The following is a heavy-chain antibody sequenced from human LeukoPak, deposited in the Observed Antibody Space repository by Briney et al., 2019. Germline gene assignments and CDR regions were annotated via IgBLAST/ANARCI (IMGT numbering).Heavy chain of an antibody. CDR1: GGSFSGYY. D-gene: IGHD2-2*01. J-gene: IGHJ4*02. Sequence: PSETLSLTCAVYGGSFSGYYWSWIRQPPGKGLEWIGEINHSGSTNYNPSLKSRVTISVDTSKNQFSLKLSSVAAADTAVYYCARGRGRGVVVAAAMDFDYWGQGTLVTVSS. CDR2: INHSGST. CDR3: ARGRGRGVVVAAAMDFDY. V-gene: IGHV4-34*01.